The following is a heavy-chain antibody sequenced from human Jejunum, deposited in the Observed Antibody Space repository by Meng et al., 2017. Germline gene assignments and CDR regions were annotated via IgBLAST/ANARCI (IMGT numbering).Heavy chain of an antibody. V-gene: IGHV3-23*01. CDR2: FTGTTTST. Sequence: GGSLRLSCAASGFTFSSSSMSWVRQAPGKGLEWVSTFTGTTTSTYYADSVKGRFTISGDNSKNTLYLQMNSLRAEDTAVYYCAKLTSLWGQGTLVTVSS. CDR1: GFTFSSSS. J-gene: IGHJ4*02. D-gene: IGHD3-16*01. CDR3: AKLTSL.